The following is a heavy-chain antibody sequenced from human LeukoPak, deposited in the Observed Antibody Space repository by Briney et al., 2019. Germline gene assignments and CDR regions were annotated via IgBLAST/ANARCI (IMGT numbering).Heavy chain of an antibody. CDR2: IIPIFGTA. Sequence: SVKVSCKASGGTFSSYAISWVRQAPGQGLEWMGGIIPIFGTANYAQKFQGRVTVTADESTSTAYMELSSLRSEDTAVYHCARPYCSSTSCYPALDIWGQGTMVTVSS. CDR3: ARPYCSSTSCYPALDI. J-gene: IGHJ3*02. CDR1: GGTFSSYA. V-gene: IGHV1-69*01. D-gene: IGHD2-2*01.